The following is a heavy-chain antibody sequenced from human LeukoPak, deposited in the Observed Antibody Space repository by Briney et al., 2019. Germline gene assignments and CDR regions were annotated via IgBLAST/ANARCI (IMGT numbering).Heavy chain of an antibody. J-gene: IGHJ3*02. D-gene: IGHD3-10*01. CDR2: IYYSGST. CDR3: AREGSEVLLWFGDSHDAFDI. Sequence: SETLSLTCTVSGGSISSYYWSWIRQAPGKGLEWIGYIYYSGSTNYNPSLKSRVTISVDTSKNQFSLKLSSVTAAGTAVYYCAREGSEVLLWFGDSHDAFDIWGPGTMVTVSS. V-gene: IGHV4-59*01. CDR1: GGSISSYY.